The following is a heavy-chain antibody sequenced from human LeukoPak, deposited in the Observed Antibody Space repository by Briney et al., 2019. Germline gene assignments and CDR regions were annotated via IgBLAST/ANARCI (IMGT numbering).Heavy chain of an antibody. Sequence: PGRSLRLSCAASGFTFSSYGMHWVRQAPGKGLEWVAVISYDGSNKYYADSVKGRFTISRDNSKNTLYLQMNSLRVEDTAVYYCAKDLVAARPWYYGMDVWGQGTTVTVSS. V-gene: IGHV3-30*18. D-gene: IGHD6-6*01. CDR2: ISYDGSNK. J-gene: IGHJ6*02. CDR1: GFTFSSYG. CDR3: AKDLVAARPWYYGMDV.